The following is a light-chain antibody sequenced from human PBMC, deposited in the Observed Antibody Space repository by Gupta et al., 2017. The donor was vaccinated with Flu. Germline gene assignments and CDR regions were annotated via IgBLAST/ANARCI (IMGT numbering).Light chain of an antibody. CDR3: AADDDILNAYV. CDR2: WNN. J-gene: IGLJ1*01. Sequence: RVTLPCSGSNSNIGSDYLHWYQHLPGPAPKLIIYWNNQRPSVVPDRFSGSKSGTSASLAISGLQAEDEADYYCAADDDILNAYVFGTGTKFTVL. V-gene: IGLV1-47*01. CDR1: NSNIGSDY.